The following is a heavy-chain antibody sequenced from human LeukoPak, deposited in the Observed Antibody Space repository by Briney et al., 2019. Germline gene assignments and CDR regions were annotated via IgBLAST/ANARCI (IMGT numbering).Heavy chain of an antibody. Sequence: PSQTLSLTCTVSGGSIRSGNYDWSWIRQPAGKGLEWVGRTTTSGSTNYNPSLKSRVTISVDTSKNQFSLKLSSVTAADTAVYYCTRDGRRGSYDDAFDLWGQGTMVTVSS. V-gene: IGHV4-61*02. D-gene: IGHD1-26*01. J-gene: IGHJ3*01. CDR2: TTTSGST. CDR3: TRDGRRGSYDDAFDL. CDR1: GGSIRSGNYD.